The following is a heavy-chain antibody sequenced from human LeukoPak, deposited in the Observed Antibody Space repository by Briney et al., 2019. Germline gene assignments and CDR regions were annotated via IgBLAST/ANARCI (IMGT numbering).Heavy chain of an antibody. J-gene: IGHJ4*02. CDR1: GYTFTSYG. V-gene: IGHV1-18*01. CDR2: ISAYNGNT. Sequence: ASVKVSCKASGYTFTSYGISWVRQAPGQGLEWMGWISAYNGNTNYAQKLQGRATMTTDTSTSTAYMELRSLRSDDTAVYYCARGVHGDYIPLFDYWGRGTLSPSPQ. D-gene: IGHD4-17*01. CDR3: ARGVHGDYIPLFDY.